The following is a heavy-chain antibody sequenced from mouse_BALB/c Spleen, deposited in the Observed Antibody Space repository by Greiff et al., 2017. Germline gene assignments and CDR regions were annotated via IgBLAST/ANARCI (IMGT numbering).Heavy chain of an antibody. CDR3: ARVSPTTMITTGDY. CDR1: GYTFTNYW. V-gene: IGHV1-63*02. J-gene: IGHJ4*01. CDR2: IYPGGGYT. D-gene: IGHD2-4*01. Sequence: VQRVESGAELVRPGTSVKISCKASGYTFTNYWLGWVKQRPGHGLEWIGDIYPGGGYTNYNEKFKGKATLTADTSSSTAYMQLSSLTSEDSAVYFCARVSPTTMITTGDYWGQGTSVTVSS.